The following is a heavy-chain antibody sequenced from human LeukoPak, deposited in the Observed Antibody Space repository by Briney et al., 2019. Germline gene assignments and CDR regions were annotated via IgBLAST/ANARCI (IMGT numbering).Heavy chain of an antibody. D-gene: IGHD3-22*01. J-gene: IGHJ4*02. V-gene: IGHV1-2*02. Sequence: ASVKVSCKASGYTFTGYYIHWVRQAPGQGLEWMGWINPNSGGTNYAQKFQGRVTMTRDTSISTAYMELSRLRSDDTAVYYCARTYYYDSSGYLYWGQGTLVTVSS. CDR1: GYTFTGYY. CDR2: INPNSGGT. CDR3: ARTYYYDSSGYLY.